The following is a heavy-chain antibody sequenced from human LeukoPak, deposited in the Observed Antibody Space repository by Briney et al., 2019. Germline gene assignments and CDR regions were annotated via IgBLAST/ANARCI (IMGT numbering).Heavy chain of an antibody. CDR3: PKTGYSGSWFLFDY. CDR1: GFTFSSYA. J-gene: IGHJ4*02. CDR2: ISGRGGST. V-gene: IGHV3-23*01. Sequence: PGGSLRLSCAASGFTFSSYAMSWVRQAPGKGLEWVSAISGRGGSTYYADSVKGRFTISRDNSKNTLYLQMNSLRAEDTAVYYCPKTGYSGSWFLFDYWGQGTLVTVSS. D-gene: IGHD6-13*01.